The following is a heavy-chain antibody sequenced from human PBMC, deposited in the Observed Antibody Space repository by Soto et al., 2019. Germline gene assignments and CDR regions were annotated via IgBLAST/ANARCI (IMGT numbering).Heavy chain of an antibody. CDR3: ARDLRRLNIFDI. Sequence: QVQLQESGPGLVKPAQTLSLTCTVSGGSITSAAYYWTWIRQHPGKGLEWIGYIHYSGTSYYNPSLKSRVIMSVDTSENQFSLKLSSVTAADTAVYYCARDLRRLNIFDICGQGTVVTVSS. V-gene: IGHV4-31*03. D-gene: IGHD3-16*01. CDR2: IHYSGTS. CDR1: GGSITSAAYY. J-gene: IGHJ3*02.